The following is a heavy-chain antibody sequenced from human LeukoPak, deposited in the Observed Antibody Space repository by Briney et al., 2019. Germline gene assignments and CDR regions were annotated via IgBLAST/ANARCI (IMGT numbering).Heavy chain of an antibody. CDR1: GYSFTHHW. Sequence: GESLKISCKGSGYSFTHHWIGWVRQMPGKGLEWMGIIYPGDSDTTYSPSFQGQVTISADKSISTAYLQWSSLKASDTAMYYCARHYRPGSSWDYFDYWGQGTLVTVSS. J-gene: IGHJ4*02. CDR2: IYPGDSDT. V-gene: IGHV5-51*01. D-gene: IGHD6-13*01. CDR3: ARHYRPGSSWDYFDY.